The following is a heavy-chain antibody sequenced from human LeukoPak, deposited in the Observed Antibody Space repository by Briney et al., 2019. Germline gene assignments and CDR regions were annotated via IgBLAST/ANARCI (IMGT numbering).Heavy chain of an antibody. J-gene: IGHJ4*02. V-gene: IGHV4-39*01. CDR1: GGSISSSSYY. Sequence: PSETLSLTCTVSGGSISSSSYYWGWIRQPPGKGLEWIGSIYYSGSTYYNPSLKSRVTISVDTSKNQFSLKLSSVTAADTAVYYCARKGRDYYGSGSYYPPDYWGQGTLVTVS. CDR2: IYYSGST. D-gene: IGHD3-10*01. CDR3: ARKGRDYYGSGSYYPPDY.